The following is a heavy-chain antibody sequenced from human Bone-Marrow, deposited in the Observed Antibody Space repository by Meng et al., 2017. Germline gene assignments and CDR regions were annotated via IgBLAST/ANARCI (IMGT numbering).Heavy chain of an antibody. Sequence: QVQLQQWGAGLLKPSETMSLTCAVYGGSFSGYYLSWIRQPPGKGLEWIGEINHNGSTNYNPSLKSRVTISVDTSKNQFSLKLSSVTAADTAVYYCARSTSSSWYAGWFDPWGQGTLVTVSS. CDR3: ARSTSSSWYAGWFDP. CDR1: GGSFSGYY. D-gene: IGHD6-13*01. CDR2: INHNGST. J-gene: IGHJ5*02. V-gene: IGHV4-34*01.